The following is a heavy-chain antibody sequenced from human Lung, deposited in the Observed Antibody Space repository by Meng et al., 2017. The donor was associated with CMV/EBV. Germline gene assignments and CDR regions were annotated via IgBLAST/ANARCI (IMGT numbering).Heavy chain of an antibody. CDR3: ARVDCSSTSCTLSFDP. D-gene: IGHD2-2*01. CDR1: YTFTGYY. V-gene: IGHV1-2*02. CDR2: INPNSGGT. J-gene: IGHJ5*02. Sequence: YTFTGYYMHWVRQAPGQGLEWMGWINPNSGGTNYAQKFQGRVTMTRDTSISTAYMELSRLRSDDTAVYYCARVDCSSTSCTLSFDPWGQGTLVTASS.